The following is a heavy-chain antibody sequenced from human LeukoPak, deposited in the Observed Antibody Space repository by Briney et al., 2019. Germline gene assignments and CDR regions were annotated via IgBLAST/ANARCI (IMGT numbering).Heavy chain of an antibody. Sequence: GGSPRLSCAASGFTFNNYGMHWVRQAPGKGLEWVAFIRYNGNNQYYADSVKGRFTISRDNAKNSLYLQMNSLRAEDTAVYYCARDLMGIAYRGAFYYWGQGTLVTVSS. V-gene: IGHV3-30*02. CDR1: GFTFNNYG. J-gene: IGHJ4*02. D-gene: IGHD6-13*01. CDR3: ARDLMGIAYRGAFYY. CDR2: IRYNGNNQ.